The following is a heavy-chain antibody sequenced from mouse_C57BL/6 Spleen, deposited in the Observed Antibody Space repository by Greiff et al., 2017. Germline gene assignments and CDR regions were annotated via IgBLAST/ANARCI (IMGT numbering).Heavy chain of an antibody. V-gene: IGHV1-52*01. Sequence: QVQLQQPGAELVRPGSSVKLSCKASGYTFTSYWMHWVKQRPIQGLEWIGNIDPSDSETHYNQKFKDKATLTVDKSSSTAYMQLSSLTSEDSAVYYCARLDGSLYWYFDVWGTGTTVTVSS. D-gene: IGHD1-1*01. J-gene: IGHJ1*03. CDR3: ARLDGSLYWYFDV. CDR2: IDPSDSET. CDR1: GYTFTSYW.